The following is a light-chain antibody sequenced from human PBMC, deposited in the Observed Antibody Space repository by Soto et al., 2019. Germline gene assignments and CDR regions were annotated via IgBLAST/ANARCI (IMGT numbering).Light chain of an antibody. CDR1: QSISTY. CDR2: DAS. Sequence: EIVLTQSPATLSLSPGEGATLSCSASQSISTYLAWYQQKPGQPPRLLIYDASITAPGIPARFSGSGSGTDFTLTIRSLEPEDFAVYYCQQRRNWPPELTFGGGTKVEIK. V-gene: IGKV3-11*01. J-gene: IGKJ4*01. CDR3: QQRRNWPPELT.